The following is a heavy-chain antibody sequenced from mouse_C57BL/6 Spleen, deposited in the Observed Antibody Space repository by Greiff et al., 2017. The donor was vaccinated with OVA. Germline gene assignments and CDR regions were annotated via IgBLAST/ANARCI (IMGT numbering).Heavy chain of an antibody. J-gene: IGHJ2*01. V-gene: IGHV5-4*01. CDR1: GFTFSSYA. CDR2: ISDGGSYT. D-gene: IGHD1-1*01. Sequence: EVKVEESGGGLVKPGGSLKLSCAASGFTFSSYAMSWVRQTPEKRLEWVATISDGGSYTYYPDNVKGRFTISRDNAKNNLYLQMSHLKSEDTAMYYCARDGDYGSSSYYFDYWGQGTTLTVSS. CDR3: ARDGDYGSSSYYFDY.